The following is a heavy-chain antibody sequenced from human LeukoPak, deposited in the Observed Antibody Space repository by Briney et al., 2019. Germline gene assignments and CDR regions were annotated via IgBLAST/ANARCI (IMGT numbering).Heavy chain of an antibody. D-gene: IGHD3-10*01. J-gene: IGHJ2*01. Sequence: SETLSLTCTVSGGSISSYYWSWIRQPPGKGLEWIGYIYYSGSTNYNPSLKSRVSISVDTSKNQFSLKLSSVTAADTAVYYCARLPSLWFGETDHWYFDLWGRGTLVTVSS. CDR3: ARLPSLWFGETDHWYFDL. CDR2: IYYSGST. V-gene: IGHV4-59*01. CDR1: GGSISSYY.